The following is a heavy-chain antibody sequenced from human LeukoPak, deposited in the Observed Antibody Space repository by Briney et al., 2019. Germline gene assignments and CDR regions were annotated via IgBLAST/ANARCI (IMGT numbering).Heavy chain of an antibody. CDR3: ARGQFWSGYSI. CDR1: GGSFSGYY. CDR2: INHRRST. Sequence: ASETLSLTCAVYGGSFSGYYWSWIRQPPGKGLEWIGEINHRRSTNYNPSLKSRVTMSVDTSKNQFSLNLSSVTAADTAVYYCARGQFWSGYSIWGQGTLVTVSS. J-gene: IGHJ4*02. V-gene: IGHV4-34*01. D-gene: IGHD3-3*02.